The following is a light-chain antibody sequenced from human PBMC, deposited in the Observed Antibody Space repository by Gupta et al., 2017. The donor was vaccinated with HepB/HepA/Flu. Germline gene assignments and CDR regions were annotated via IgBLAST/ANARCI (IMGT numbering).Light chain of an antibody. CDR2: DAS. CDR3: QQYGGSPFT. Sequence: IVLTQSPATLSLSPGETATLSCGASQSVSGSYLAWYQQTPGLATRLLNYDASSRAPGIPDRCSGSGSGTDFTLTISRLEPEDFAVYYCQQYGGSPFTFGQGTKVEIK. J-gene: IGKJ2*01. CDR1: QSVSGSY. V-gene: IGKV3D-20*01.